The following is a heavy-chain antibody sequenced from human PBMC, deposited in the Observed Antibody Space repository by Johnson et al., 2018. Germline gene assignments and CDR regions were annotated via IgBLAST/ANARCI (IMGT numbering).Heavy chain of an antibody. D-gene: IGHD6-19*01. CDR1: GVTFTSYT. V-gene: IGHV3-33*01. CDR3: ARDRPSSLPNDALDL. J-gene: IGHJ3*01. Sequence: QVQLQESGGGVVQPGTSLRLSCTASGVTFTSYTWHWVRQAPGKGLEWVGVIWYDGSKIFYADSVKGRATISRDSCNVYLQMNSLRAEDTAVYFCARDRPSSLPNDALDLWGQGTMVTVSS. CDR2: IWYDGSKI.